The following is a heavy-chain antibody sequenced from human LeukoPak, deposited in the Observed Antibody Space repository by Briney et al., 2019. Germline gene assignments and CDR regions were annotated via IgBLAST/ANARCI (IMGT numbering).Heavy chain of an antibody. J-gene: IGHJ4*02. CDR2: IYSSDNT. Sequence: GGSLRLSCAASGFTVSGNYMSWVRQAPGKGLEWVSVIYSSDNTYYIDSVKGRFTISRDNSKNTLYLQMNCLRAEDTAVYYCAGRRVLDASFDYWGQGTLVTVSS. V-gene: IGHV3-66*02. CDR3: AGRRVLDASFDY. D-gene: IGHD3-16*01. CDR1: GFTVSGNY.